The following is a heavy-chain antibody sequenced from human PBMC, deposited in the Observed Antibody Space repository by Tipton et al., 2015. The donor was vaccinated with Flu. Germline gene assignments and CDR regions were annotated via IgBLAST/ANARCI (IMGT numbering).Heavy chain of an antibody. D-gene: IGHD3-3*01. CDR2: IGGSGGRT. Sequence: SLRLSCAASGFIFSNYAMSWVRQTPGKGLEWVSAIGGSGGRTYYADSVKGRFTISRDNSENTLYLQMDSLRVEDTALYYCTKGLSFTLFLEWSPVVPWGQGTLVSVSS. CDR1: GFIFSNYA. J-gene: IGHJ5*02. CDR3: TKGLSFTLFLEWSPVVP. V-gene: IGHV3-23*01.